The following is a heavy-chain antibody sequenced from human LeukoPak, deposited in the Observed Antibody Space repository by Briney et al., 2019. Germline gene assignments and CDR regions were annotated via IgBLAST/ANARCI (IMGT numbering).Heavy chain of an antibody. J-gene: IGHJ4*02. Sequence: ASVKVSCKASGYTFTGYYMHWVRQAPGQGLEWMGWINPNSGGTNYAQKFQGRVTMTRDTSISTAYMELSRLRSDDTAVYYCARGDQAAAGTGIDYWGQGTLVTVSS. D-gene: IGHD6-13*01. V-gene: IGHV1-2*02. CDR3: ARGDQAAAGTGIDY. CDR2: INPNSGGT. CDR1: GYTFTGYY.